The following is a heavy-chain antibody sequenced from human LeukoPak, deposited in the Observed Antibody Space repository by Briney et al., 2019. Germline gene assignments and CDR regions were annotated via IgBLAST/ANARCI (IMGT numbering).Heavy chain of an antibody. V-gene: IGHV3-23*01. CDR3: AKDLTGIAARPYWFDP. Sequence: HAGGSLRLSCAASGFTFSSYAMSWVRQAPGKGLEWVSAISGSGGSTYYADSVKGRFTISRDNSKNTLYLQMNSLRAEDTAVYYCAKDLTGIAARPYWFDPWGQGTLVTVSS. CDR1: GFTFSSYA. D-gene: IGHD6-6*01. CDR2: ISGSGGST. J-gene: IGHJ5*02.